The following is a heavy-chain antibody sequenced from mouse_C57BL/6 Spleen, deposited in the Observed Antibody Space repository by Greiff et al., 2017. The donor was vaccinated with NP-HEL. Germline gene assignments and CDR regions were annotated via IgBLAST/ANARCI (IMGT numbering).Heavy chain of an antibody. J-gene: IGHJ2*01. Sequence: EVMLVESGAELVKPGASVKLSCTASGFNIKDYYMHWVKQRTEQGLEWIGRIDPEDGETKYAPKFQGKATITADTSSNTAYLQLSSLTSEDTAVYYCAREGITTVVATGFDYWGQGTTLTVSS. CDR3: AREGITTVVATGFDY. CDR2: IDPEDGET. V-gene: IGHV14-2*01. CDR1: GFNIKDYY. D-gene: IGHD1-1*01.